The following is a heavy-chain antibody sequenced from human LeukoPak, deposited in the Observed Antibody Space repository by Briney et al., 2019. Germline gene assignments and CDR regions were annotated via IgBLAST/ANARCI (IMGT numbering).Heavy chain of an antibody. CDR3: AREKVVGVLTYDAFDI. Sequence: SGPALVKPTQTLTLTCTFSGFSLTTSGMCVSWIRQPPGKALKWLARIDWDDDKYYSTSLKTRLTISKDTSKNQVVLTMTNMDPVDTATYFCAREKVVGVLTYDAFDIWGQGTMVTVSS. V-gene: IGHV2-70*11. D-gene: IGHD1-26*01. CDR1: GFSLTTSGMC. CDR2: IDWDDDK. J-gene: IGHJ3*02.